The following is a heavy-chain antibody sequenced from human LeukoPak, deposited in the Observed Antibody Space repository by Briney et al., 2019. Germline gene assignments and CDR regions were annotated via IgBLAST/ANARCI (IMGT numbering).Heavy chain of an antibody. V-gene: IGHV1-69*04. J-gene: IGHJ5*02. CDR3: ARSALLQTVDNWFDP. CDR2: IIPILGIA. Sequence: SVKVSRKASGGTFSSYAISWVRQAPGQGLEWMGRIIPILGIANYAQKFQGRVTITADKSTSTAYMELSSLRSEDTAVYYCARSALLQTVDNWFDPWGQGTLVTVSS. D-gene: IGHD1-26*01. CDR1: GGTFSSYA.